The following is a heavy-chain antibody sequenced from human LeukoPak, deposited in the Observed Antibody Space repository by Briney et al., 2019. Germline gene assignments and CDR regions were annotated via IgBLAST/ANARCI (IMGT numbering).Heavy chain of an antibody. J-gene: IGHJ5*02. CDR3: ARDFRSSWLNWFDP. CDR2: IIPIFGTA. Sequence: SVKVSCKASGCTFSSYAISWVRQAPGQGLEWMGGIIPIFGTANYAQKFQGRVTITADESTSTAYMELSSLRSEDSAVYYCARDFRSSWLNWFDPWGQGTLVTVSS. CDR1: GCTFSSYA. V-gene: IGHV1-69*13. D-gene: IGHD6-13*01.